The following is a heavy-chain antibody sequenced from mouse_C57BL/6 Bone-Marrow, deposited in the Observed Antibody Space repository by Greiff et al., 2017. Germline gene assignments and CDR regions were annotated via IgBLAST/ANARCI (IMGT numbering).Heavy chain of an antibody. V-gene: IGHV1-54*01. D-gene: IGHD2-2*01. CDR3: ARGGSTMVPYWYFDV. CDR2: INPGSGGT. J-gene: IGHJ1*03. CDR1: GYAFTNYL. Sequence: QVQLQQSGAELVRPGTSVKVSCKASGYAFTNYLIEWVKQRPGQGLAWIGVINPGSGGTNYNEKFKGKATLTADKSSSTAYMQLSSLTSEDSAVYFCARGGSTMVPYWYFDVWGTGTTVTVSS.